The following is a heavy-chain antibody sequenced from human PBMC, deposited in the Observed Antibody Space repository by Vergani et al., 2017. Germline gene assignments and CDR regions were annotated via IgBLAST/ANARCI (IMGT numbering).Heavy chain of an antibody. CDR3: ARVGWSYYDSSGYYYAPGGWFDR. CDR2: IDPSDSYT. D-gene: IGHD3-22*01. CDR1: GYSFTSYW. Sequence: EVQLVQSGAEVKKPGESLRISCKGSGYSFTSYWISWVRQMPGKGLEWMGRIDPSDSYTNYSPSFQGHVTISADKSISTAYLQWSSLKASDTATYYCARVGWSYYDSSGYYYAPGGWFDRCGQGTLVTVSS. V-gene: IGHV5-10-1*03. J-gene: IGHJ5*02.